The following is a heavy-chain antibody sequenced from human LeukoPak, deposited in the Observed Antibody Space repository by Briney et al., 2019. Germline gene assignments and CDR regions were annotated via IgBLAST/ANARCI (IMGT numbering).Heavy chain of an antibody. D-gene: IGHD3-10*01. V-gene: IGHV4-34*01. Sequence: PSETLSLTCAVYGGSFSGYYWSWIRQPPGKGLEWIGEINHSGSTNYNPSLKSRVTISVDTSKNQFSLKLSSVTAADTAVYYCARATYYYGSGSYSWGQGTLVTVSS. CDR1: GGSFSGYY. J-gene: IGHJ4*02. CDR2: INHSGST. CDR3: ARATYYYGSGSYS.